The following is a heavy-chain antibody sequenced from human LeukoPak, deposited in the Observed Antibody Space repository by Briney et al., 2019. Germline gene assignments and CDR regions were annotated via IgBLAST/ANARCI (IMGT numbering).Heavy chain of an antibody. J-gene: IGHJ4*02. D-gene: IGHD5-12*01. Sequence: GRSLRLSCTASGFTFDNYAMSWVRQAPGKGLEWVGFIRSKIYGGTTEYAASVKGRFTISRDDSKSIAYLQMTSLKSEDTAVYYCVRYSGDADYWGQGTLVTLSS. CDR2: IRSKIYGGTT. V-gene: IGHV3-49*04. CDR1: GFTFDNYA. CDR3: VRYSGDADY.